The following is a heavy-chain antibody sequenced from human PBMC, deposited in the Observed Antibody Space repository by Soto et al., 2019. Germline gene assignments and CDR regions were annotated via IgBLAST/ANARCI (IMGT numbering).Heavy chain of an antibody. CDR1: GGSVSIGSYY. J-gene: IGHJ4*02. CDR2: IYYSGST. Sequence: PSETLSLTCTVSGGSVSIGSYYWSWIRQPPGKGLEWIGYIYYSGSTNYNPSLKSRVTISVDTSKNQFSLKLSSVTAADTAVYYCARLRGYSYDLDIYYFDYWGQGTLVTVSS. CDR3: ARLRGYSYDLDIYYFDY. V-gene: IGHV4-61*01. D-gene: IGHD5-18*01.